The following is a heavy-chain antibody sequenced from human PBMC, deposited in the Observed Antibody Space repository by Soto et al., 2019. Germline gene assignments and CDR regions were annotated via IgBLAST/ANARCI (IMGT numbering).Heavy chain of an antibody. V-gene: IGHV4-4*02. J-gene: IGHJ5*01. CDR2: VHISGHS. CDR1: GGSVRAPDW. Sequence: ETLSLTCTLSGGSVRAPDWWNWVRQSPDKGLEWIAEVHISGHSNYNPSLRSRVSVSIDSSKNQFYLNLNSVTAADTAIYYCARVRQGCSANNRYFDPWGQGTQVTVSS. D-gene: IGHD2-15*01. CDR3: ARVRQGCSANNRYFDP.